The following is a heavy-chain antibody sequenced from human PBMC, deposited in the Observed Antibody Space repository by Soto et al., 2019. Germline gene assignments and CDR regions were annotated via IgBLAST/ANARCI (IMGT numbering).Heavy chain of an antibody. D-gene: IGHD2-8*01. V-gene: IGHV1-18*01. Sequence: ASVKGACQASGYTFTSYGYGWVRQAPGQGLEWMGWISAYNGDTNYAQKFQDRVTLTTDTSTTTAHMELRNLGSDDTAVYYCARSGAYCTSITCLFDSFWGLGTLVTVSS. J-gene: IGHJ4*02. CDR3: ARSGAYCTSITCLFDSF. CDR1: GYTFTSYG. CDR2: ISAYNGDT.